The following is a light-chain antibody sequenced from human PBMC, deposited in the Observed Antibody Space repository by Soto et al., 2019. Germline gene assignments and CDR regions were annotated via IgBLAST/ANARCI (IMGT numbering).Light chain of an antibody. CDR1: QSVLYSSHNKTY. Sequence: DIVMTQSPDSLAVSLGERATINCKSSQSVLYSSHNKTYLAWFQQIPGQPPKLLIYWASTRESGVPDRFSGSGSGTDFTLTISSLQAEDVAVYYCQQYYSTPPTFGGVTKVEIK. CDR3: QQYYSTPPT. V-gene: IGKV4-1*01. J-gene: IGKJ4*01. CDR2: WAS.